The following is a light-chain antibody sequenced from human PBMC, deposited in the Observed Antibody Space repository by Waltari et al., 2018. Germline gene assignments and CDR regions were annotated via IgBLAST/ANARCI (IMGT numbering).Light chain of an antibody. Sequence: QSALTQPASVSGSPGQSLTISCTGTTHDVGGYALVPCYPHHPGKVPKLMIYEVSKRPSGVSGVSYRFSGSKSGNTASLTISGLQTEDEADYYCSSYEGSSTFVVFGGGTKLTVL. CDR2: EVS. V-gene: IGLV2-23*02. CDR1: THDVGGYAL. CDR3: SSYEGSSTFVV. J-gene: IGLJ2*01.